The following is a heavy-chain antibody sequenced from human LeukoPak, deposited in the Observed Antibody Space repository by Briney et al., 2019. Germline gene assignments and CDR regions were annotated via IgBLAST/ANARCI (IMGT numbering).Heavy chain of an antibody. V-gene: IGHV3-21*04. J-gene: IGHJ4*02. CDR3: VRDRGTYRPIDY. D-gene: IGHD1-26*01. Sequence: GGSLRLSCAASAFSLNAYNMNSVRQPPLKGLEWVSSISYTGTYIYYADSVKGRFTISRDNAQNSLYLQMNSLRAEDTATYYCVRDRGTYRPIDYWGQGTLVTVSS. CDR1: AFSLNAYN. CDR2: ISYTGTYI.